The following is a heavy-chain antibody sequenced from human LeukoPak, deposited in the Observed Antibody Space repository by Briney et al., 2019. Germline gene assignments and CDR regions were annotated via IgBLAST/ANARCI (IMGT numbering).Heavy chain of an antibody. CDR1: GGSISSGGYY. CDR2: IYYSGST. V-gene: IGHV4-31*03. Sequence: SQTLSLTCTVSGGSISSGGYYWSWIRQHPGKGLGWIGYIYYSGSTFYNPSLKSRVTISVDTSKNQFSLKLSSVTAADTAVYYCAREDSSGYDAFDIWGQGTMVTVSS. CDR3: AREDSSGYDAFDI. D-gene: IGHD6-19*01. J-gene: IGHJ3*02.